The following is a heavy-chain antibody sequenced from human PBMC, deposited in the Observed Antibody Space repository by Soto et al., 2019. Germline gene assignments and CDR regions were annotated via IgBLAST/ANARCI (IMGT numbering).Heavy chain of an antibody. J-gene: IGHJ3*02. CDR1: GFTFSSYG. CDR3: SRATVTTGAFDI. CDR2: IWYDGSNK. D-gene: IGHD4-17*01. Sequence: PGGSLRLSCAASGFTFSSYGMHWVRQAPGKGLEWVAVIWYDGSNKYYADSVKGRFTISRDNSKNTLYLQMNSLRAEDTAVYYCSRATVTTGAFDICGQGTTVTVSS. V-gene: IGHV3-33*01.